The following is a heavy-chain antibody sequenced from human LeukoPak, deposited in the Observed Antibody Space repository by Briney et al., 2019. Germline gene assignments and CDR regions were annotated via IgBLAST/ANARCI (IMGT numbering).Heavy chain of an antibody. CDR2: INPNNGGT. J-gene: IGHJ6*03. CDR3: ARGVAGAYYYYYMDV. V-gene: IGHV1-2*02. D-gene: IGHD6-19*01. CDR1: GYTFTDYY. Sequence: ASVKVSCKASGYTFTDYYMHWVRQAPGQGLEWMGWINPNNGGTNYAQNFQGRVTMTRDTSISTAYMELSRLRSDDTAVYYCARGVAGAYYYYYMDVWGKGTTVTVSS.